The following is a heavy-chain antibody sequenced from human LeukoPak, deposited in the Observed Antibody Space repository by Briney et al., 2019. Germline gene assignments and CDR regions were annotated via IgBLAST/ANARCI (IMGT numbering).Heavy chain of an antibody. CDR3: ARDYYGSGSYYNGFIDY. V-gene: IGHV3-48*02. J-gene: IGHJ4*02. D-gene: IGHD3-10*01. CDR2: ISSTSRTI. CDR1: GFTFSTYR. Sequence: GESLRLSCAASGFTFSTYRMIEPRPGPGKGLECVSYISSTSRTICYAGSVKGRFTISRDNAKNSLYLQMNSLRDEDTAVYYCARDYYGSGSYYNGFIDYWGQGTLVTVSS.